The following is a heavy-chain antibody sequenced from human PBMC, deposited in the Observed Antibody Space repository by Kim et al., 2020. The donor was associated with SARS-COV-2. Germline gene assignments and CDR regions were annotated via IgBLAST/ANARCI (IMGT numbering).Heavy chain of an antibody. V-gene: IGHV1-3*01. J-gene: IGHJ4*02. Sequence: ASVKVSCKASGYTFSNYAMHWVRQAPGQWLEWMGWINAGSGNTEYSQKFQVRLIITRDTSASTAYMELSSLRSEDTAVYYCARGGAVLRFLEWLSSYFDYWGQGTLVTVSS. CDR2: INAGSGNT. CDR1: GYTFSNYA. D-gene: IGHD3-3*01. CDR3: ARGGAVLRFLEWLSSYFDY.